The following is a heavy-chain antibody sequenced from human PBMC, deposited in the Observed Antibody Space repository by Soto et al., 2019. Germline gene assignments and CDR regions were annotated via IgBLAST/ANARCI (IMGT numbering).Heavy chain of an antibody. V-gene: IGHV3-7*03. CDR2: IKEDGSEK. J-gene: IGHJ4*02. Sequence: EVQLVESGGGLVQPGGSLRLSCAASGFNFSTYWMTWVRQAPGKELEWVANIKEDGSEKYYVDSVKGRFAISRDNAKNSVYLQMNSLRAEDTAVYYCARDFSLDYWGQGTLVSVSS. CDR3: ARDFSLDY. CDR1: GFNFSTYW.